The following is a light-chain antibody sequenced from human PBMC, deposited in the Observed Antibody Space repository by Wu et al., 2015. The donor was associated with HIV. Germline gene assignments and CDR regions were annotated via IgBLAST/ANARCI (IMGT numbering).Light chain of an antibody. CDR3: QQRDDWPLT. V-gene: IGKV3-11*01. J-gene: IGKJ4*01. Sequence: VLTQSPGTLSLSSGERATLSCRASQNITYLSWYQQRLGQPPRLLIYDVSNRATGIPVRFSGSGSATDFHLTISSLAPEDSAIYYCQQRDDWPLTFGGGTRVE. CDR2: DVS. CDR1: QNITY.